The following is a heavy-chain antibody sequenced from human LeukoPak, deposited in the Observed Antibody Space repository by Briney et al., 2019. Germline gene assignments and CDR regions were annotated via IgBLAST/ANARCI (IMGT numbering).Heavy chain of an antibody. J-gene: IGHJ4*02. Sequence: GGSLRLSCAASGFTFSSYGMHWVRQAPGKGLEWVAFIRYDGSNKYYADSVKGRFTISRDNSKNTLYLQMNSLRAEDTALYYCARDSSGSYSLGSDYWGQGTLVTVSS. V-gene: IGHV3-30*02. CDR2: IRYDGSNK. CDR1: GFTFSSYG. D-gene: IGHD1-26*01. CDR3: ARDSSGSYSLGSDY.